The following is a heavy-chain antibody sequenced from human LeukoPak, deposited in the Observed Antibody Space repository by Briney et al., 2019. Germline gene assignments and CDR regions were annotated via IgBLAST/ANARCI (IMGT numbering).Heavy chain of an antibody. CDR1: GFTFSSYE. D-gene: IGHD3-10*01. V-gene: IGHV3-48*03. CDR3: ASSAFRMVRGVSLY. J-gene: IGHJ4*02. Sequence: PGGSLRLSCAASGFTFSSYEMNWVRQAPGKGLEWVSYISSSGSTIYYADSVKGRFTISRDNAKNSLYLQMNSLRAEDTAVYYCASSAFRMVRGVSLYWGQGTLVTVSS. CDR2: ISSSGSTI.